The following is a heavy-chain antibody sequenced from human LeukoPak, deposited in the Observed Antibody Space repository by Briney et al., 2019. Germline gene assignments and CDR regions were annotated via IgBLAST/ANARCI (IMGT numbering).Heavy chain of an antibody. CDR2: ISSSSSYI. CDR3: AREGDSSGYFDY. D-gene: IGHD3-22*01. Sequence: PGGSLRLSCAASGFTFTKYHMSWIRQAPGKGLEWVSYISSSSSYINYADSVKGRFTISRDNAKNSLYLQMNSLRAEDTAVYYCAREGDSSGYFDYWGQGTLVTVSS. V-gene: IGHV3-11*05. J-gene: IGHJ4*02. CDR1: GFTFTKYH.